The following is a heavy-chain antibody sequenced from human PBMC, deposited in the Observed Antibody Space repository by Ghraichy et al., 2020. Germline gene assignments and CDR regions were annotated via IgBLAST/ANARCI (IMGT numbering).Heavy chain of an antibody. CDR3: ASDPEYQLHPSDAFDI. CDR1: GFTFSSYW. V-gene: IGHV3-7*01. J-gene: IGHJ3*02. CDR2: IKQDGSEK. D-gene: IGHD2-2*01. Sequence: GGSLRLSCAASGFTFSSYWMSWVRQAPGKGLEWVANIKQDGSEKYYVDSVKGRFTISRDNAKNSLYLQMNSLRAEDTAVYYCASDPEYQLHPSDAFDIWGQGTMVTVSS.